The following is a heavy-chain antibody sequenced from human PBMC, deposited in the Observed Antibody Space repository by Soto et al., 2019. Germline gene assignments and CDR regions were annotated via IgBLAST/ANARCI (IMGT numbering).Heavy chain of an antibody. CDR1: GASITCSSY. Sequence: SETLSLTCTVSGASITCSSYWSWIRQPAGKGLEWIGRFSLSGTTNYNPSLRSRVTMSADVSKNQFSLRLTSVTAADTALYYCARGMTPPGAPAWYYFDSWGQGTLVTVS. CDR2: FSLSGTT. CDR3: ARGMTPPGAPAWYYFDS. J-gene: IGHJ4*02. V-gene: IGHV4-4*07. D-gene: IGHD2-8*02.